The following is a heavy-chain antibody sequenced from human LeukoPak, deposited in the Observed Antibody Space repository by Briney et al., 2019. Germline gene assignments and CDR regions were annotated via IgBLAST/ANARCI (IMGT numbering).Heavy chain of an antibody. D-gene: IGHD3-10*01. V-gene: IGHV1-46*01. Sequence: ASVKVSCKASGYTFTSYYMHWVRQAPGQGLEWMGIINPSGGSTSYAQKFQGRVTMTRDTSTSTVYMELSSLRSEDTAVYYCARDLVGPYYYGSGSPYYFDYWGQGTLVTVSS. CDR2: INPSGGST. CDR1: GYTFTSYY. CDR3: ARDLVGPYYYGSGSPYYFDY. J-gene: IGHJ4*02.